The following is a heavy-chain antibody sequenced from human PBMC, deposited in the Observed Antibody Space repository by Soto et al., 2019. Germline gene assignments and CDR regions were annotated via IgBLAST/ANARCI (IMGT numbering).Heavy chain of an antibody. Sequence: EVQLVESGGGLVKPGGSLRLSCAASGFTFSSYSMNWVRQAPGKGLEWVSSISSSSSYIYYAESVKGRFTISRDNAKNSLYLQMNSLRAEDTAVYYCARRRYYDSSGYADDCWGQGTLVTVSS. CDR1: GFTFSSYS. J-gene: IGHJ4*02. CDR2: ISSSSSYI. D-gene: IGHD3-22*01. V-gene: IGHV3-21*01. CDR3: ARRRYYDSSGYADDC.